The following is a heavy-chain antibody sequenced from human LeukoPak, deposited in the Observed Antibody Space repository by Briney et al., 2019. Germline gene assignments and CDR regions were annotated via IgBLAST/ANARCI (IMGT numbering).Heavy chain of an antibody. J-gene: IGHJ5*02. CDR2: IDYTGTT. V-gene: IGHV4-59*08. CDR3: ARNRNSAFLSRMWLDP. D-gene: IGHD2-2*01. CDR1: GGSISSYS. Sequence: SETLSLTCSVSGGSISSYSWTWIRQPPGKGLEWIGYIDYTGTTNYNPSLKSRVTISIDTSNNQFSLSLRSVTAADTAVYYCARNRNSAFLSRMWLDPWGRGALLIVST.